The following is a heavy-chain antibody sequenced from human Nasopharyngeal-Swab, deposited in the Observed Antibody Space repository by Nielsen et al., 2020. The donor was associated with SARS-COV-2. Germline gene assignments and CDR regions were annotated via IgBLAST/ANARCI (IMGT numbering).Heavy chain of an antibody. V-gene: IGHV7-4-1*02. CDR1: GYTFSSYA. CDR3: ARDTRSSWYYYGMDV. Sequence: ASVEVSCKACGYTFSSYAMNWVRQAPGQGLEWMGWMNTNTGNPTYDQGFTGRFVFSLDTSVSRAYLQISSLKAEDTAVYYCARDTRSSWYYYGMDVWGQGTTVTVSS. D-gene: IGHD6-13*01. CDR2: MNTNTGNP. J-gene: IGHJ6*02.